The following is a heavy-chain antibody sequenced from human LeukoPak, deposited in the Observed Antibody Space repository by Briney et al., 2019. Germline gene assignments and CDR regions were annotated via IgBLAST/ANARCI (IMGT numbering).Heavy chain of an antibody. CDR1: GGSFSGYY. J-gene: IGHJ5*02. D-gene: IGHD2-2*01. Sequence: SETLSLTCAVYGGSFSGYYWSWIRQPPGKGLEGIGEINHSGSTNYNPSLKSRVTISVDTSKDQFPLKLSSVPAADTAVYYCARGHPLGYCSSTSCPGGFNWFDPWGQGTLVTVSS. V-gene: IGHV4-34*01. CDR2: INHSGST. CDR3: ARGHPLGYCSSTSCPGGFNWFDP.